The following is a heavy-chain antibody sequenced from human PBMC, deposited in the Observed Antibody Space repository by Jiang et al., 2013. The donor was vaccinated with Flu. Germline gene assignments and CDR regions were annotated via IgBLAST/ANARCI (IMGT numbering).Heavy chain of an antibody. CDR1: GYSFTSYW. V-gene: IGHV5-10-1*01. Sequence: GAEVKKPGESLRISCKGSGYSFTSYWISWVRQMPGKGLEWMGRIDPSDSYTNYSPSFQGHVTISADKSISTAYLQWSSLKASDTAMYYCARGGLRWLQFNSPLFDYWGQGTLVTVSS. D-gene: IGHD5-24*01. CDR2: IDPSDSYT. CDR3: ARGGLRWLQFNSPLFDY. J-gene: IGHJ4*02.